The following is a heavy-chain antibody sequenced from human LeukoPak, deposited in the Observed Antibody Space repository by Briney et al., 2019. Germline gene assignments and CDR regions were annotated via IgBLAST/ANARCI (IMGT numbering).Heavy chain of an antibody. CDR3: ASTDSGYDSAGVDY. CDR1: GGSISSSSYY. V-gene: IGHV4-39*07. J-gene: IGHJ4*02. Sequence: SETLSLTCTVSGGSISSSSYYWGWIRQPPGKGLEWIGSIYYSGSTYYNPSLKSRVTISVDTSKNQFSLKLSSVTAADTAVYYCASTDSGYDSAGVDYWGQGTLVTVSS. D-gene: IGHD5-12*01. CDR2: IYYSGST.